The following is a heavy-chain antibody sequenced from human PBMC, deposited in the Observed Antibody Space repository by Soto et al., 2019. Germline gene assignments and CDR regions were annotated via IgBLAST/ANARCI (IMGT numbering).Heavy chain of an antibody. Sequence: GGSLRLSCAASGFTFSSYSMNWVRQAPGKGLEWVSYISSSSSTIYYADSVKGRFTISRDNAKNSLYLQMNSLRAEDTAVYYCARESGHYDFWSGYFYWGQGTLVTVS. D-gene: IGHD3-3*01. CDR1: GFTFSSYS. CDR3: ARESGHYDFWSGYFY. J-gene: IGHJ4*02. V-gene: IGHV3-48*01. CDR2: ISSSSSTI.